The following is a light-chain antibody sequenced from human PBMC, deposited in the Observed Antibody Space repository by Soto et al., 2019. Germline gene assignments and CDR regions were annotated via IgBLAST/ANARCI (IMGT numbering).Light chain of an antibody. CDR2: AAS. V-gene: IGKV1-12*01. CDR3: QQANSFPGT. J-gene: IGKJ1*01. CDR1: QGISSW. Sequence: DIQMTQSPSSVSASVGDRVTITCRASQGISSWLAWYQQKPGTAPKLLIYAASSLPSGGPSRFSSSGSGTDFSLPISSRQPEDFAIYCWQQANSFPGTFGQGTKVDIK.